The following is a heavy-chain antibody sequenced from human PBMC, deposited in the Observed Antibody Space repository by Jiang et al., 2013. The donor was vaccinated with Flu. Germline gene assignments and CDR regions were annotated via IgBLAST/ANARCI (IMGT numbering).Heavy chain of an antibody. Sequence: VQLVESGAEVKKPGSSVKVSCKASGGTFSSYAISWVRQAPGQGLEWMGGIIPIFGTANYAQKFQGRVTITADESTSTAYMELSSLRSEDTAVYYCARDRNRLLLWFGELSLRWGMDVWGQGTTVTVSS. J-gene: IGHJ6*02. D-gene: IGHD3-10*01. CDR1: GGTFSSYA. CDR3: ARDRNRLLLWFGELSLRWGMDV. V-gene: IGHV1-69*01. CDR2: IIPIFGTA.